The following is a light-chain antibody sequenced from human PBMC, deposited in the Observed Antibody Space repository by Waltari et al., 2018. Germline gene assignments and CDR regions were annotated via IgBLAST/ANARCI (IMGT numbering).Light chain of an antibody. Sequence: CRARQSVRSFLAWYQQKPGQAPRLLIHDASNRATGIPVRFSGSWSGTDFTLTISSLEPEDFAVYYCQQRINWPLTFGGGTKVEIK. CDR3: QQRINWPLT. CDR1: QSVRSF. CDR2: DAS. V-gene: IGKV3-11*01. J-gene: IGKJ4*01.